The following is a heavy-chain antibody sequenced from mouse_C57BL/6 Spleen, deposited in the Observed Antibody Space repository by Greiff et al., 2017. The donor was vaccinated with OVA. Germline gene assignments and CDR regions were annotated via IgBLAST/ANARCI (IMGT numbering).Heavy chain of an antibody. CDR2: IDPENGDT. CDR3: TTGYSLY. J-gene: IGHJ2*01. Sequence: VQLKQSGAELVRPGASVKLSCTASGFNIKDDYMHWVKQRPEQGLEWIGWIDPENGDTEYASKFQGKATITADTSSNTAYLQLSSLTSEDTAVYYCTTGYSLYWGQGTTLTVSS. V-gene: IGHV14-4*01. D-gene: IGHD2-3*01. CDR1: GFNIKDDY.